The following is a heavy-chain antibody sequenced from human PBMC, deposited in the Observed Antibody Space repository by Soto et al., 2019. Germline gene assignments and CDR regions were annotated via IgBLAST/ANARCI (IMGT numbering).Heavy chain of an antibody. D-gene: IGHD3-22*01. CDR2: ISAYNGNT. J-gene: IGHJ6*02. CDR3: ARDSPPTYYYDSSGSLRYYGMDV. Sequence: ASVKVSCKASGYTFTSYGISWVRQAPGQGLEWMGWISAYNGNTNYAQKLQGRVTMTTDTSTSTAYMELRSLRSDDTAVYYCARDSPPTYYYDSSGSLRYYGMDVWGQGTTVTVYS. V-gene: IGHV1-18*01. CDR1: GYTFTSYG.